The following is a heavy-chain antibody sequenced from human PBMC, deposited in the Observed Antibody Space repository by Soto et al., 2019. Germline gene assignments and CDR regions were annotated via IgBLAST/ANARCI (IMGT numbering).Heavy chain of an antibody. CDR2: TYYRSKWYN. J-gene: IGHJ5*02. CDR1: GDSVSSNSAA. CDR3: AGYSIAQLPGGNWFDP. V-gene: IGHV6-1*01. D-gene: IGHD2-2*01. Sequence: SQTLSLTCAISGDSVSSNSAAWNWIRQSPSRGLEWLGRTYYRSKWYNDYAVSVKSRITINPDTSKNQFSLQLNSVTPEDTAVYFCAGYSIAQLPGGNWFDPWGQGTLVTV.